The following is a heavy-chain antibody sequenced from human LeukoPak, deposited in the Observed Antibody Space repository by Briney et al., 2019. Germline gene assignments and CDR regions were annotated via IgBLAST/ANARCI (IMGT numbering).Heavy chain of an antibody. V-gene: IGHV3-23*01. CDR1: GCTFSSYA. CDR2: IRGSGGMT. Sequence: PGGSLRLSCATSGCTFSSYAMSWVRQAPGKGLEWVSAIRGSGGMTYYADSVKGRFTLARDNSKTTLYLQMNSLRAEDTAVYYCAKVRGYSYANEYLFDYWGQGTLVTVSS. J-gene: IGHJ4*02. D-gene: IGHD5-18*01. CDR3: AKVRGYSYANEYLFDY.